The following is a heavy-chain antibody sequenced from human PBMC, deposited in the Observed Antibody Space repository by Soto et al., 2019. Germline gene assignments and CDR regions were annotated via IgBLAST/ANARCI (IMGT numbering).Heavy chain of an antibody. CDR3: ATRITVFGLLIPPFDP. J-gene: IGHJ5*02. Sequence: PSETLSLTCAVYGGSVNRYYWNWIRQPPGKGLEWIGEINQTGGTHYNPSLKSRVTMSVDTSKNQFSLRLSSVTAADTAIYYCATRITVFGLLIPPFDPWGQGTQVTVSS. CDR2: INQTGGT. V-gene: IGHV4-34*01. D-gene: IGHD3-3*01. CDR1: GGSVNRYY.